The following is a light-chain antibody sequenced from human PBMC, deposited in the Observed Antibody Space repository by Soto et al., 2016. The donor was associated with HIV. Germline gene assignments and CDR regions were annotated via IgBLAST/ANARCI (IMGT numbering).Light chain of an antibody. Sequence: SYVLTQPPSVSAAPGKTATITCAGDNIGNKAVHWYQQKPGQAPVLVVFDDTRRRSGIPERFSGSNSGNTATLIISRVEVGDEADFYCQVWDRNTDHRVFGGGTKLTVL. CDR1: NIGNKA. CDR2: DDT. V-gene: IGLV3-21*03. CDR3: QVWDRNTDHRV. J-gene: IGLJ2*01.